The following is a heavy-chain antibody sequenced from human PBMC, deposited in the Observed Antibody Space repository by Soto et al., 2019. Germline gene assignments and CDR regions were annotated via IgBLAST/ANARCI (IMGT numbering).Heavy chain of an antibody. J-gene: IGHJ5*02. V-gene: IGHV4-59*01. CDR1: GGSISSYN. Sequence: SETLSLTCTVSGGSISSYNWSWIRQPPGKGLEWIGYIYYSGSTNYNPSLKSRVTISVDTSKNQFSLKLSSVTAADTAVYYCARGAYYYDSSGYSGWFDPWGQGTLVTVSS. D-gene: IGHD3-22*01. CDR2: IYYSGST. CDR3: ARGAYYYDSSGYSGWFDP.